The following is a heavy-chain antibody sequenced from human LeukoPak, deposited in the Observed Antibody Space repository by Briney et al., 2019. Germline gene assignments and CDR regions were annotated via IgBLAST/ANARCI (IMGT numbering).Heavy chain of an antibody. CDR2: INHSGST. Sequence: SETLSLTCTVSGGSISSSSYYWGWIRQPPGKGLEWIGEINHSGSTNYNPSLKSRVTISVDTSKNQFSLKLSSVTAADTAVYYCARVDIVVVPAARRYYYYYGMDVWGQGTTVTVSS. CDR3: ARVDIVVVPAARRYYYYYGMDV. V-gene: IGHV4-39*07. CDR1: GGSISSSSYY. D-gene: IGHD2-2*01. J-gene: IGHJ6*02.